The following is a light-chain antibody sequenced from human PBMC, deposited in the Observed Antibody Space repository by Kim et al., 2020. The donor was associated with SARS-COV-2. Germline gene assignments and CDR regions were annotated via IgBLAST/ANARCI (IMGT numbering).Light chain of an antibody. J-gene: IGKJ3*01. V-gene: IGKV1-39*01. CDR1: ETIINY. CDR2: AES. CDR3: QQRYSSPRT. Sequence: ASGRDRVTTTCRARETIINYLNWHQQTPVKAPQLLISAESSVQSGVPSRFSGRASGQDFTLTISGLQPEDVAIYYCQQRYSSPRTFGPGTKVDIK.